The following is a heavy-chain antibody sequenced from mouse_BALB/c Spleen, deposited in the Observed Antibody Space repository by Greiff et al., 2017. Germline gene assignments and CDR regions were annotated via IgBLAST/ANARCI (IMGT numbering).Heavy chain of an antibody. J-gene: IGHJ1*01. Sequence: EVHLVESGGGLVKPGGSLKLSCAASGFAFSSYDMSWVRQTPEKRLEWVAYISSGGGSTYYPDTVKGRFTISRDNAKNTLYLQMSSLKSEDTAMYYYARQGKRYGNYNWYFDVWGAGTTVTVSS. V-gene: IGHV5-12-1*01. CDR2: ISSGGGST. CDR1: GFAFSSYD. D-gene: IGHD2-10*02. CDR3: ARQGKRYGNYNWYFDV.